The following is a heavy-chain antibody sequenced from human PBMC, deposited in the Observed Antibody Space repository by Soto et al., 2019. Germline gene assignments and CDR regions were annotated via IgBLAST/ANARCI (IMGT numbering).Heavy chain of an antibody. CDR3: AKGGSTSRWPYYYGMDV. Sequence: GESLKISCKGSGYSFTSYWIGWVRQMPGKGLELMGIIYPGDSDTRYSPSFQGQVTISADKSISTAYLQWSSLKASDTAMYYCAKGGSTSRWPYYYGMDVWGQGTTVTVSS. D-gene: IGHD2-2*01. V-gene: IGHV5-51*01. CDR2: IYPGDSDT. CDR1: GYSFTSYW. J-gene: IGHJ6*02.